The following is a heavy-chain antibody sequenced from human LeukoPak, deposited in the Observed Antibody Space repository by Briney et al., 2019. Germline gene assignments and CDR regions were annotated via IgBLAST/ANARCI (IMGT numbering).Heavy chain of an antibody. CDR1: GGSISSYY. CDR2: IYYSGST. J-gene: IGHJ4*02. V-gene: IGHV4-59*08. Sequence: NTSETLSLTCTGSGGSISSYYWSWIRQPPGKGLEWIGYIYYSGSTNYNPSLKSRVTISVDTSKNQFSLKLSSVTAADTAVYYCARHYAGYSSGFDYWGQGTLVTVSS. CDR3: ARHYAGYSSGFDY. D-gene: IGHD6-19*01.